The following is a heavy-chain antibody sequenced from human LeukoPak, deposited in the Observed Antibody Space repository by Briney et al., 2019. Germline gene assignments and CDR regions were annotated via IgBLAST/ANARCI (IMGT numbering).Heavy chain of an antibody. CDR1: GYSITSGYY. Sequence: PSETLSLTCTVSGYSITSGYYWGWIRQPPGKGLEWIGSIYHSGSTFYNPSLKSRVTISVDTSKTQFSLKLTSVTAADTAVYYCARPGWNYYYYMDVWGKGTTVTVSS. J-gene: IGHJ6*03. D-gene: IGHD2-15*01. V-gene: IGHV4-38-2*02. CDR3: ARPGWNYYYYMDV. CDR2: IYHSGST.